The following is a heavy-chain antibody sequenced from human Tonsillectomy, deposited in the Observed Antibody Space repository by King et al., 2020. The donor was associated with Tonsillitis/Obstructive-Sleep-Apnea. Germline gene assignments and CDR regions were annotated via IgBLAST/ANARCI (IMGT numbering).Heavy chain of an antibody. CDR3: ARGGPNRSLNY. D-gene: IGHD1-26*01. Sequence: VQLVESGAEVKKPGASVKVSCKASGYTFSSDNISWVRRAPGHGLEWVGWISPNNGNTEYAQNLQGRVTMTTDTSTSTASMELTSLTSDDTAVYYCARGGPNRSLNYWGQGTLVTVSS. CDR1: GYTFSSDN. CDR2: ISPNNGNT. V-gene: IGHV1-18*01. J-gene: IGHJ4*02.